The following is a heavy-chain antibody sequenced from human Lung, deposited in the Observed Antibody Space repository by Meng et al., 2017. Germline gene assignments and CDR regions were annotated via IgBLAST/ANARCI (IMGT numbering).Heavy chain of an antibody. Sequence: QVQLQESGPGLVKPSGTLSLTCAVSVGSTTSSTWWSWVRQTPGKGLEWFGEIFHSGSANYNPPLESRVTISVDKSKNQFSLKVYSVTAADTATYYCARFDISSSGRGDYWGQGILVTVSS. CDR2: IFHSGSA. V-gene: IGHV4-4*02. CDR1: VGSTTSSTW. CDR3: ARFDISSSGRGDY. D-gene: IGHD1-26*01. J-gene: IGHJ4*02.